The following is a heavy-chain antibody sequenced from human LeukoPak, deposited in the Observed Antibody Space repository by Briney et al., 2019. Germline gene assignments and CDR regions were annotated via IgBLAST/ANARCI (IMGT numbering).Heavy chain of an antibody. V-gene: IGHV1-18*01. D-gene: IGHD2-2*01. CDR3: ARVSGGCSSTSCYAFDI. Sequence: ASVKVSSKASGYTFTSYGISWVRQAPGQGLEWMGWISAYNGNTNYAQELQGRVTMTTDTSTSTAYMELRSLRSDDTAVYYCARVSGGCSSTSCYAFDIWGQGTMVTVSS. J-gene: IGHJ3*02. CDR1: GYTFTSYG. CDR2: ISAYNGNT.